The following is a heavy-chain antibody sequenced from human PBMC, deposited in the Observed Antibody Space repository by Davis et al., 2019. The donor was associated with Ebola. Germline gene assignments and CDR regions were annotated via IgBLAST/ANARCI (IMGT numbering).Heavy chain of an antibody. CDR2: IIPILGIA. D-gene: IGHD3-3*01. CDR1: GGTFSSYA. J-gene: IGHJ4*02. V-gene: IGHV1-69*04. CDR3: ARDWSMLGGFDY. Sequence: AASVKVSCKASGGTFSSYAISWVRQAPGQGLEWMGRIIPILGIANYAQKFQGRVTITADESTSTAYMELSSLRFEDTAVYYCARDWSMLGGFDYWGQGTLVTVSS.